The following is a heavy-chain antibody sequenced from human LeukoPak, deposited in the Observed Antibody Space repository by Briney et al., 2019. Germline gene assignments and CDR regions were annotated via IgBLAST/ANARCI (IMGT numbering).Heavy chain of an antibody. J-gene: IGHJ4*02. CDR2: MNPNSGNT. V-gene: IGHV1-8*02. D-gene: IGHD4-17*01. CDR1: GYTFTSYG. CDR3: ARGIYGDYEGDY. Sequence: ASVKVSCKASGYTFTSYGISWVRQAPGQGLEWMGWMNPNSGNTGYAQKFQGRVTMTRNTSISTAYMELSSLRSEDTAVYYCARGIYGDYEGDYWGQGTLVTVSS.